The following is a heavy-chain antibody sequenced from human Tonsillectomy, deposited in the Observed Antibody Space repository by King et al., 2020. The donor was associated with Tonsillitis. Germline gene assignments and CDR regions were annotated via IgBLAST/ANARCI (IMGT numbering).Heavy chain of an antibody. CDR1: GGTFSSYA. CDR2: IIPIFGTA. J-gene: IGHJ4*02. CDR3: ARGARYYGSGSYPGLDY. D-gene: IGHD3-10*01. Sequence: MQLVQSGAEVKKPGSSVKVSCKASGGTFSSYAISWVRQAPGQGLEWMGGIIPIFGTANYAQKFQGRVTITADESTSTAYMELSSLRSEDTAVYYCARGARYYGSGSYPGLDYWGKGTLVTVSS. V-gene: IGHV1-69*01.